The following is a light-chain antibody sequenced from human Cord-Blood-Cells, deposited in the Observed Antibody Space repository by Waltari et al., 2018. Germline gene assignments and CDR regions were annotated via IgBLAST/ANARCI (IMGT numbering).Light chain of an antibody. CDR1: QSVRSN. J-gene: IGKJ3*01. CDR3: QQYNNWPPSFT. CDR2: GAS. V-gene: IGKV3-15*01. Sequence: EIVMTQSPATLSVSPGKRATLSCGASQSVRSNLAGYQQKPGQAPRHRIYGASTRATGIPARCSGSGSGTEFTLTISSLQSEDFAVYYCQQYNNWPPSFTFGPGTKVDIK.